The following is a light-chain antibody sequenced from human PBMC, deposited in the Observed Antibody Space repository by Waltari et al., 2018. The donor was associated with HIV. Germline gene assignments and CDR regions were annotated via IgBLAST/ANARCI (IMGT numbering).Light chain of an antibody. CDR3: AAWDDSLNVWV. V-gene: IGLV1-44*01. Sequence: QSVLPPPPSAPGTPGQLVTTSCFGGSSYIGSKTVTWYQPLPGPAPKRLIYSNDQRPSGIPDRFSGSKSGTSASLAISGLQSEDEADYYCAAWDDSLNVWVFGGGTKLTVL. CDR1: SSYIGSKT. J-gene: IGLJ3*02. CDR2: SND.